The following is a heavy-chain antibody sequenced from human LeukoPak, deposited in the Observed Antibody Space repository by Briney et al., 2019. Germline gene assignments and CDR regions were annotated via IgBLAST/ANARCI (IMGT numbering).Heavy chain of an antibody. V-gene: IGHV3-66*01. Sequence: GGSLRLSCAASGFTVSSNYMSWVRQAPGKGLEWVSIIYSGGSTYYADSVKGRLTISRDNAKNSLYLQMNSLRAEDTAVYYCARVVQNNWNWGQGTLVTVSS. CDR2: IYSGGST. CDR3: ARVVQNNWN. D-gene: IGHD1-1*01. CDR1: GFTVSSNY. J-gene: IGHJ4*02.